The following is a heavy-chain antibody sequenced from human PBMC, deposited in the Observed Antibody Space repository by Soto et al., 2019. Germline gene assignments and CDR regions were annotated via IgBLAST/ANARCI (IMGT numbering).Heavy chain of an antibody. V-gene: IGHV3-33*06. CDR3: ANFKGGNSVGYFEY. CDR1: GFTFSSYG. J-gene: IGHJ4*02. CDR2: IWYDGSDK. D-gene: IGHD2-21*02. Sequence: VQLVESGGGVVQPGRSLRLSCAASGFTFSSYGMHWVRQAPGKGLEWVAVIWYDGSDKYYVDSVKGRFTISRDNSKNTLYLQMNSLRAEDTAVYYCANFKGGNSVGYFEYWGQGTLVTVSS.